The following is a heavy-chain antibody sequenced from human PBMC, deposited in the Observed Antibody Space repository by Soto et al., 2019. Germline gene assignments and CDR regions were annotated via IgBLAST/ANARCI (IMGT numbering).Heavy chain of an antibody. CDR2: IYTSGST. CDR3: ARDEYYDSSGYAAY. J-gene: IGHJ4*02. CDR1: GGSISSYY. V-gene: IGHV4-4*07. Sequence: SETLSLTCTVSGGSISSYYWSWIRQPAGKGLEWIGRIYTSGSTNYNPSLKSRVTMSVGTSKNQFSLKLSSVTAADTAVYYCARDEYYDSSGYAAYSGQGTLVTVS. D-gene: IGHD3-22*01.